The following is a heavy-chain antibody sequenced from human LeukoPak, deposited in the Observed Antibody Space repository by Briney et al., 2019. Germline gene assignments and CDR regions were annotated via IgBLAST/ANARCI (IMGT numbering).Heavy chain of an antibody. CDR3: AKEDTVTTWGTYYYSGMDV. D-gene: IGHD4-11*01. CDR2: ISGSGGST. J-gene: IGHJ6*02. CDR1: GFTFSSYA. V-gene: IGHV3-23*01. Sequence: GGSLRLSCAASGFTFSSYAMSWVRQARGKGLEWVSAISGSGGSTYYADSVKGRFTISRDNSKNTLYLQMNSLRAEDTAVYYCAKEDTVTTWGTYYYSGMDVWGQGTTVTVSS.